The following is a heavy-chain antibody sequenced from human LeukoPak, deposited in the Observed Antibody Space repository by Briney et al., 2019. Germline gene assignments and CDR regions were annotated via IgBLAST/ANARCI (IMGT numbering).Heavy chain of an antibody. CDR1: GGSFSGYY. D-gene: IGHD3-3*01. Sequence: KPSETLSLTCAVYGGSFSGYYWSWIRQPPGKGLEWIGKINHSRSTNCSPSLKSRLTISVDTSKNQFSLKLSSVTAADTAVYYCASNGFWVPDAFDIWGQGTMVTVSS. CDR3: ASNGFWVPDAFDI. J-gene: IGHJ3*02. V-gene: IGHV4-34*01. CDR2: INHSRST.